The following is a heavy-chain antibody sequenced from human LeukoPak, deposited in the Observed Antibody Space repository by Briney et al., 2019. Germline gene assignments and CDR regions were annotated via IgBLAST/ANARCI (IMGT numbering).Heavy chain of an antibody. Sequence: ASVKVSCTASGYTFTSYYMHWVRQAPGQGLEWMGIINPSGGSTSYAQKFQGRVTITADESTSTAYMELSSLRSEDTAVYYCARDHRDGYPDYWGQGTLVTVSS. D-gene: IGHD5-24*01. CDR1: GYTFTSYY. V-gene: IGHV1-46*01. J-gene: IGHJ4*02. CDR2: INPSGGST. CDR3: ARDHRDGYPDY.